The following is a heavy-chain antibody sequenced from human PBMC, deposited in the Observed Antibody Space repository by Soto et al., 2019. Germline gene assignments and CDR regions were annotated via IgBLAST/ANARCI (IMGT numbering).Heavy chain of an antibody. D-gene: IGHD2-15*01. Sequence: EVQLLESGGGLVQPGGSLRLSCAASGFSFNTYAMSWVRQARGKGPEWVSTVSASGGSTYSADSVKGRFTISRDNSKNMVHLQMNSLRAEDTAVYYCAKTMGDCSGGSCYGAYSMDVWGQGITVTVSS. V-gene: IGHV3-23*01. CDR2: VSASGGST. J-gene: IGHJ6*02. CDR1: GFSFNTYA. CDR3: AKTMGDCSGGSCYGAYSMDV.